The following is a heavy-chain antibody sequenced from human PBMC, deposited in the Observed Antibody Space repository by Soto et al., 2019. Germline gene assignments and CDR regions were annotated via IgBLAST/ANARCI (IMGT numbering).Heavy chain of an antibody. CDR3: ARVPVSSGHFDY. Sequence: PSETLSLTCTVSGGSISSYYWSWIRQPPGKGLEWIGYIYYSGSTNYNPSLKSRVTISVDTSKNQFSLKLSSVTAADTAVYYCARVPVSSGHFDYWGQGTLVTVSS. V-gene: IGHV4-59*01. J-gene: IGHJ4*02. CDR1: GGSISSYY. CDR2: IYYSGST. D-gene: IGHD1-26*01.